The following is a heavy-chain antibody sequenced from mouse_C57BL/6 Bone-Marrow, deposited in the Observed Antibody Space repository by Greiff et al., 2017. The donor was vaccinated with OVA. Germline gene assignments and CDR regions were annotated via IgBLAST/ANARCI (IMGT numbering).Heavy chain of an antibody. D-gene: IGHD2-4*01. V-gene: IGHV7-1*01. Sequence: VNVVESGGGLVQSGRSLRLSCATSGFTFSDFYMEWVRQAPGKGLEWIAASRNKANDYTTEYSASVKGRFIVSRDTSQSILYLQMNALRAEDTAIYYCARDDYDHDMDYWGQGTSVTVSS. CDR3: ARDDYDHDMDY. CDR2: SRNKANDYTT. J-gene: IGHJ4*01. CDR1: GFTFSDFY.